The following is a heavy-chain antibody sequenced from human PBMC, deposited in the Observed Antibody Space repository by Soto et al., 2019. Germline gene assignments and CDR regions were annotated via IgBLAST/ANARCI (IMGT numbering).Heavy chain of an antibody. CDR2: SYGDDDK. V-gene: IGHV2-5*02. D-gene: IGHD1-1*01. J-gene: IGHJ4*02. CDR3: ALLTSENRYFSAGYFDY. Sequence: SGPTLVNPTQTLTLTCTFSGFSFTTSGVGVGWIRQPPGKALAWLALSYGDDDKRYSPSLKTRFTITKDTSRNQVALRMTNMDPADTGTYYCALLTSENRYFSAGYFDYWGKGAPVTVSS. CDR1: GFSFTTSGVG.